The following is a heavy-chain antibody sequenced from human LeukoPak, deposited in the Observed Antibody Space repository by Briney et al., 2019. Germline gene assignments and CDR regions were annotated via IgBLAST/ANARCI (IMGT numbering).Heavy chain of an antibody. CDR1: GFTFSSYS. CDR2: ISSSSSYI. D-gene: IGHD6-6*01. Sequence: GGSLRLSCAASGFTFSSYSMNWVRQAPGKGLEWVSSISSSSSYIYYADSVKGRFTISRDNAKNSLYLQMTSLSAEDTAVYYCARVSTEYDYMDVWGKGTTVTVSS. J-gene: IGHJ6*03. CDR3: ARVSTEYDYMDV. V-gene: IGHV3-21*01.